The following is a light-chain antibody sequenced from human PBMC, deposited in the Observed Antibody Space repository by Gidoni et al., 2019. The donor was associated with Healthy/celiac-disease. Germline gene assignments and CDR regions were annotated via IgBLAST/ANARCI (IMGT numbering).Light chain of an antibody. CDR1: SSTIGSNT. V-gene: IGLV1-44*01. Sequence: QSVLTQPPSASGTPGQGGTISCSGSSSTIGSNTVNWYQQLPGTAPKLLIYSNNQRPSGVPDRFSGSKSGTSASLAISGLQSEDEADYYCAAWDDSLNGHVFGTGTKVTVL. CDR3: AAWDDSLNGHV. CDR2: SNN. J-gene: IGLJ1*01.